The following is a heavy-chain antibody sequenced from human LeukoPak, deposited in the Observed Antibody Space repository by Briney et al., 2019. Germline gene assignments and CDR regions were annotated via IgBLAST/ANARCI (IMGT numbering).Heavy chain of an antibody. CDR3: AKGRVASGSYFDY. Sequence: GGSLRLSCAASGFTFSNYGMHWVRQAPGKGLEWVASISYDRSDEYNADSVKGRFTISRDNSKNTVYLQMNSLRAEDTAVYYCAKGRVASGSYFDYWGQGTLFTVSS. D-gene: IGHD1-26*01. J-gene: IGHJ4*02. CDR2: ISYDRSDE. V-gene: IGHV3-30*18. CDR1: GFTFSNYG.